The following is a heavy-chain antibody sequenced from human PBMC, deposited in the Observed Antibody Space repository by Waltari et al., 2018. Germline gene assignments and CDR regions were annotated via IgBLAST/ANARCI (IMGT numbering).Heavy chain of an antibody. CDR2: IYYSGST. CDR3: ARALWFGESRYYFDY. CDR1: GGSISSSSYY. D-gene: IGHD3-10*01. J-gene: IGHJ4*02. Sequence: QLQLQESSPGLVKPSETLSLTCTVSGGSISSSSYYWGWIRQPPGKGLEWIGSIYYSGSTYYNPSLKSRVTISVDTSKNQFSLKLSSVTAADTAVYYCARALWFGESRYYFDYWGQGTLVTVSS. V-gene: IGHV4-39*07.